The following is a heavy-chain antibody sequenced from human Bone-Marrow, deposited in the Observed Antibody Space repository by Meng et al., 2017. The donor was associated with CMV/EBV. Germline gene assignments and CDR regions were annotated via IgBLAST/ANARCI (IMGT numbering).Heavy chain of an antibody. CDR2: IYPGDSET. Sequence: GKSLKISCKASAYSFTNYWIGWVRQMPGKGLEWVGIIYPGDSETKYSPSFEGQVTISVDKSIDTAYLQWSSLKASDTAIYYCARHFDGAGFLEWYFDYWGQGTLVTVSS. J-gene: IGHJ4*02. CDR3: ARHFDGAGFLEWYFDY. CDR1: AYSFTNYW. D-gene: IGHD3-3*01. V-gene: IGHV5-51*01.